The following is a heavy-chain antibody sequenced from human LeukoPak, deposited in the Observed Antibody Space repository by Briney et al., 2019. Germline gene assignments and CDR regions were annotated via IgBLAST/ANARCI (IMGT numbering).Heavy chain of an antibody. Sequence: GGSLRLSCAASGFNFNIYEMNWVRQAPGKGLEWVAVIWSDGSHEKYSDSVKGRFTISRDNSKNTLYLQMNSLRDEDTAVYYCTRDTGDGSYDYWGQGTLVTVSS. D-gene: IGHD1-26*01. J-gene: IGHJ4*02. V-gene: IGHV3-33*08. CDR3: TRDTGDGSYDY. CDR1: GFNFNIYE. CDR2: IWSDGSHE.